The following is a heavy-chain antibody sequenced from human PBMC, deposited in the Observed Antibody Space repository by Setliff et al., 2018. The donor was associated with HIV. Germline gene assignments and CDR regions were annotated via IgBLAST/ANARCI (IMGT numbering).Heavy chain of an antibody. J-gene: IGHJ5*02. V-gene: IGHV4-31*03. CDR3: ARPRRVRSRAWYWFDI. CDR1: GASISSGGFY. D-gene: IGHD6-19*01. CDR2: IYYSGST. Sequence: SETLSLTCTVSGASISSGGFYWSWIRQHPGKGLEWIGYIYYSGSTYYNPSLKSRVTISVDTSKNQFSLELNSVTAADTAVYYCARPRRVRSRAWYWFDIWGQGTLVTVSS.